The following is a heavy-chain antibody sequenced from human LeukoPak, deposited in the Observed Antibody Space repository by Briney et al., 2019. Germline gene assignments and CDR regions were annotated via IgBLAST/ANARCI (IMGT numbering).Heavy chain of an antibody. V-gene: IGHV3-7*01. Sequence: GGSLRLSCAASGFTFSNYWMSWVRQAPGKGPEWVANIKQDGSEKYYVDSVKGRFTISRDNAKNSLYLQMNGLRAEDTAVYYCARGLSEQWLDNWFDPWGQGTLVTVPS. CDR2: IKQDGSEK. CDR3: ARGLSEQWLDNWFDP. J-gene: IGHJ5*02. D-gene: IGHD6-19*01. CDR1: GFTFSNYW.